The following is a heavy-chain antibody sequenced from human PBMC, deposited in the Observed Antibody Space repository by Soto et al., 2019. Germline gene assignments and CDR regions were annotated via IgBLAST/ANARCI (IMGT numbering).Heavy chain of an antibody. D-gene: IGHD6-13*01. CDR1: GFTFSSFG. CDR2: TSFDGSYT. V-gene: IGHV3-30*18. Sequence: QVQLVESGGGVVQPGMSLRVSCAASGFTFSSFGMHWLRQAPGKGLEWVAMTSFDGSYTYSADSVKGRFTISRDDSMHSVYLQINSLRPEDTAVYYCAKDRSNTWSFDHWGQGTLVTVSS. J-gene: IGHJ4*02. CDR3: AKDRSNTWSFDH.